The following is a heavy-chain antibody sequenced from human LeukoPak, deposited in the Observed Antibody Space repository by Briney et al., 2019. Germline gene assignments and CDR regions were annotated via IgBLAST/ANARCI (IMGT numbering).Heavy chain of an antibody. D-gene: IGHD3-22*01. J-gene: IGHJ6*02. Sequence: GGSLRLSCAASGFTFSSYWMHWVRQAPGKGLVWVSRINSDGSSTSYADSVKGRLTISRDNAKNTLYLQMNSLRAEDTAVYYCARDLLDSSGYSFYYYYGMDVWGQGTTVTVSS. CDR2: INSDGSST. CDR3: ARDLLDSSGYSFYYYYGMDV. V-gene: IGHV3-74*01. CDR1: GFTFSSYW.